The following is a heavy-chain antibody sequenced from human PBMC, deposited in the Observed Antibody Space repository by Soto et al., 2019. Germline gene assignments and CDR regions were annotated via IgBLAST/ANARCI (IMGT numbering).Heavy chain of an antibody. CDR2: IYYSGST. Sequence: SETLSLTCTVSVASISSGGYYWSWIRQHPGEGLEWIGYIYYSGSTSYNPSLKSRVTISVDTSKNQFSLKLSSVTDADTAVYYCARHRGPTGPNYWGQGTLVTVSS. J-gene: IGHJ4*02. CDR3: ARHRGPTGPNY. D-gene: IGHD3-10*01. CDR1: VASISSGGYY. V-gene: IGHV4-31*03.